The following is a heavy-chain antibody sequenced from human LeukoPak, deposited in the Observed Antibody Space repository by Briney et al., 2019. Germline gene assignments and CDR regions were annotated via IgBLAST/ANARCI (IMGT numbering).Heavy chain of an antibody. J-gene: IGHJ4*02. V-gene: IGHV3-15*01. CDR2: IKSKTDGGTA. Sequence: GGSLRLSCQGSGFTSFTFNNAWMSWVRQTPGKGLEWVGRIKSKTDGGTADYTAPVKGRFSISRDDSRNMVYLQVNSLTTEDTAVYYCATDLLDYWGQGTLVTVSP. CDR1: GFTSFTFNNAW. CDR3: ATDLLDY.